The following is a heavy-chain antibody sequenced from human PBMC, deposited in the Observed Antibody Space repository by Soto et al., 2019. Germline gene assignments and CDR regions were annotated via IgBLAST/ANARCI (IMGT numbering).Heavy chain of an antibody. CDR3: ARDSGGVPAAIRYGMDV. V-gene: IGHV1-46*01. D-gene: IGHD2-2*01. J-gene: IGHJ6*02. CDR1: GDTLTELS. CDR2: INPSGGST. Sequence: ASVKVSCKVAGDTLTELSMHWLRQAPGQGLEWMGIINPSGGSTSYAQKFQGRVTTTRDTSTSTVYMELSSLRSEDTAVYYCARDSGGVPAAIRYGMDVWGQGTTVTVSS.